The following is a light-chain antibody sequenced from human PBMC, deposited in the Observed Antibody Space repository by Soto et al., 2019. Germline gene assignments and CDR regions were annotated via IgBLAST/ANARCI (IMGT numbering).Light chain of an antibody. J-gene: IGLJ2*01. V-gene: IGLV2-14*01. Sequence: QSVLTQPASVSGSPGQSITISCTGSSSDIGASSFVSWYQHDPGTAPKVLIYEVSSRASGVSSRFSGSKSGNTASLTISDLLAEDEADYYCSSYSNTNTVLFGGGTKVTVL. CDR2: EVS. CDR1: SSDIGASSF. CDR3: SSYSNTNTVL.